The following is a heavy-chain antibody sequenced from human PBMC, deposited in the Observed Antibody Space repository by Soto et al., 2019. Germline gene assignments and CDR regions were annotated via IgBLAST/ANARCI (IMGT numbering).Heavy chain of an antibody. V-gene: IGHV3-7*01. J-gene: IGHJ4*02. Sequence: PGGSLRLSCAASGFTFSSYWMTWVRQAPGKGLEWVANIKEDGSEKNYVDSVKGRFTIYRDNAKKSLYLQMNRLRAEDTAVYYCARWVDDGDYGDYWGQGTLVTVSS. D-gene: IGHD4-17*01. CDR2: IKEDGSEK. CDR1: GFTFSSYW. CDR3: ARWVDDGDYGDY.